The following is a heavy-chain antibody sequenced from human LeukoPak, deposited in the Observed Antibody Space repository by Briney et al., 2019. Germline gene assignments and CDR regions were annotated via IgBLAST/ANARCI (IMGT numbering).Heavy chain of an antibody. CDR1: GYSFTSYW. CDR3: ARRDYYGSGSTGMDV. J-gene: IGHJ6*04. V-gene: IGHV5-51*01. Sequence: GESLKISCKGSGYSFTSYWSGWVRQMPGKGVEGMGIIYPGDSGTRYSPSFQGQVTISADKSISTAYLQWSSLKASDTAMYYCARRDYYGSGSTGMDVWGKGTTVTVSS. D-gene: IGHD3-10*01. CDR2: IYPGDSGT.